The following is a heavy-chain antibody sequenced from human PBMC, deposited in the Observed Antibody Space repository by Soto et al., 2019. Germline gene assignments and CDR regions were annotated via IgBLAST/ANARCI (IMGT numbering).Heavy chain of an antibody. J-gene: IGHJ4*02. CDR1: GFTFDDYG. D-gene: IGHD1-1*01. CDR2: ISSDGSTT. V-gene: IGHV3-20*04. Sequence: GGSLRLSCAASGFTFDDYGMSWVRQAPGKGLEWVSRISSDGSTTNYADSVKGRFTSSRDNAKNTLYLQMNSLRAEDTAVYYCARNWNGVDYWGQGTLVTVPQ. CDR3: ARNWNGVDY.